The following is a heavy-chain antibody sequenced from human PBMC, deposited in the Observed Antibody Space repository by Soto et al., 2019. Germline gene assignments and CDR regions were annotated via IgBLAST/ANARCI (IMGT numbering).Heavy chain of an antibody. D-gene: IGHD2-2*01. V-gene: IGHV4-31*03. J-gene: IGHJ6*03. CDR1: GGSISSGGYY. CDR3: ARILGYCSSTSWQTTLDYYYYYMDV. CDR2: IYYSGRT. Sequence: QVQLQESGPGLVKPSQTLSLTCTVSGGSISSGGYYWSWIRQHPGKGLEWIGYIYYSGRTYYNPSLKSRVTISVDTSKNQFSLKLSSVTAADTAVYYCARILGYCSSTSWQTTLDYYYYYMDVWGKGTTVTVSS.